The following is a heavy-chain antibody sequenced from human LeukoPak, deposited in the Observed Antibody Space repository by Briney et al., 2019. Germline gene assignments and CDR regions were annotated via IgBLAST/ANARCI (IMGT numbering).Heavy chain of an antibody. V-gene: IGHV3-23*01. D-gene: IGHD3-10*02. CDR1: GFSFSNYV. CDR3: AKAAYVHYYYYMDV. CDR2: ISGSGGST. Sequence: GGSLRLSCAASGFSFSNYVMSWVRQAPGKGLEWVSGISGSGGSTYYADSVKGRFTIPRDNSKNTLYLQMNSLRAEDTAVYYCAKAAYVHYYYYMDVWGKGTTVTVSS. J-gene: IGHJ6*03.